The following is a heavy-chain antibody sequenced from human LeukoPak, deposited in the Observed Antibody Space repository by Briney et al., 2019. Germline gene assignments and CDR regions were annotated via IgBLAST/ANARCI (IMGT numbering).Heavy chain of an antibody. D-gene: IGHD3-3*01. J-gene: IGHJ4*02. CDR3: AGTEWPVDY. CDR1: GGSFSGYY. CDR2: INHSGST. Sequence: SETLSLTCAVYGGSFSGYYWSWIRQPPGKGLEWIGEINHSGSTNYNPSLKSRVTISVDTSKNQFSLKLSSVTAADTAVYYCAGTEWPVDYWGQGTLVTVSS. V-gene: IGHV4-34*01.